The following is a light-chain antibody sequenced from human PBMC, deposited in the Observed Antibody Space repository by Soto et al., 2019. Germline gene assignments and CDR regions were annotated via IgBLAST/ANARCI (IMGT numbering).Light chain of an antibody. CDR2: GTS. Sequence: EFVLTQSPATLSVSPGERATLSCRASQSVSSNLAWYQQKPGQAPRLLIYGTSTRATGVPARFSGSGSGTEFTLTISNLQSEDFAVYYCQQYNDWPPLTFGGGTKVDIK. CDR3: QQYNDWPPLT. V-gene: IGKV3-15*01. J-gene: IGKJ4*01. CDR1: QSVSSN.